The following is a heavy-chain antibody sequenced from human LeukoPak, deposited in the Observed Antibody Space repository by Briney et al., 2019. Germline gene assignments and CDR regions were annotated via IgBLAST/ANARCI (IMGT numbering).Heavy chain of an antibody. J-gene: IGHJ5*02. CDR3: ARRFYYSTEFDP. CDR1: GYSFSNYW. D-gene: IGHD2/OR15-2a*01. V-gene: IGHV5-51*01. CDR2: IHPADSDT. Sequence: GESLKISCKASGYSFSNYWIGWVRQVPGKGLEWMGIIHPADSDTVYSPSLQGQFTISADKSINTVYLQWSSLEASDTAIYYCARRFYYSTEFDPWAREPWSPSPQ.